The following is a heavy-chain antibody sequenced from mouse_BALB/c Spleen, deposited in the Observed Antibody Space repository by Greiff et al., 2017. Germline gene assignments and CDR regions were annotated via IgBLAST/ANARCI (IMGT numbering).Heavy chain of an antibody. CDR2: ISSGGSYT. CDR1: GFTFSSYA. V-gene: IGHV5-9-3*01. D-gene: IGHD2-2*01. Sequence: EVKVVESGGGLVKPGGSLKLSCAASGFTFSSYAMSWVRQTPEKRLEWVATISSGGSYTYYPDTVKGRFTISRDNAKNTLYLQMSSLRSEDTAMYYCARQYYYGYEGYWYFDVWGAGTTVTVSS. CDR3: ARQYYYGYEGYWYFDV. J-gene: IGHJ1*01.